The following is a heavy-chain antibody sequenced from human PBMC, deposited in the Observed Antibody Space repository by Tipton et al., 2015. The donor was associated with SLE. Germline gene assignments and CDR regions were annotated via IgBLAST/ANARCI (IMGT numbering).Heavy chain of an antibody. CDR1: GFTFGVYA. Sequence: SLRLSCTASGFTFGVYAMSWVRQAPGKGLEWVGFIRSKAYGGTTEYAASVKGRFTISRDDSKSIAYLQMNSLKTEDTAVYYCTRAIVGYDYGTGYFDYWGQGTLVTVSS. J-gene: IGHJ4*02. D-gene: IGHD5-12*01. V-gene: IGHV3-49*04. CDR3: TRAIVGYDYGTGYFDY. CDR2: IRSKAYGGTT.